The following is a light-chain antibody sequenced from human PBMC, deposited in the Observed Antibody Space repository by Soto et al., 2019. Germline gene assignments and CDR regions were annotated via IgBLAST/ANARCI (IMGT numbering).Light chain of an antibody. CDR1: QSGSRH. Sequence: EIALTQSPATLSLSPGERATLSCRASQSGSRHLAWYQQQPGQAPKLLIYDASNRSTGIPERFSGSGSGTDFTLTISRLETDDSAVYYCQQRNIWLTFGGGTKVEIK. CDR2: DAS. V-gene: IGKV3-11*01. J-gene: IGKJ4*01. CDR3: QQRNIWLT.